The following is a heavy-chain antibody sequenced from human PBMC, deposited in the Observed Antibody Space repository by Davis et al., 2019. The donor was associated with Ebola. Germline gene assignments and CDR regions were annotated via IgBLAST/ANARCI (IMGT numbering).Heavy chain of an antibody. CDR1: GIPLSNFG. J-gene: IGHJ6*02. D-gene: IGHD3-22*01. CDR2: IRDSGGRI. CDR3: ARGGYYDSGGFKSRRKYYYGMDV. V-gene: IGHV3-23*01. Sequence: GESLKISCAASGIPLSNFGMSWVRQAPGKGLEWVSAIRDSGGRIYYADSVKGRFTISRDNAKNTLYLQMNSLRAEDTAVYYCARGGYYDSGGFKSRRKYYYGMDVWGQGTTVTVSS.